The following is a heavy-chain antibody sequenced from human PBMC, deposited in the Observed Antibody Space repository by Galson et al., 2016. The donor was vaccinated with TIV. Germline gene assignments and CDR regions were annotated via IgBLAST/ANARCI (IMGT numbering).Heavy chain of an antibody. CDR1: GFTLSRYG. J-gene: IGHJ4*02. CDR2: IQSDGSNI. V-gene: IGHV3-74*01. CDR3: ATWVSCSSTSCYYFDY. D-gene: IGHD2-2*01. Sequence: SLRLSCAASGFTLSRYGMNWVRQAPGKGLVWVSHIQSDGSNIVYADSVKGRSIISRDTAKNTLYLQMNSLRPEDTAVYYCATWVSCSSTSCYYFDYWGQGTLVTVSS.